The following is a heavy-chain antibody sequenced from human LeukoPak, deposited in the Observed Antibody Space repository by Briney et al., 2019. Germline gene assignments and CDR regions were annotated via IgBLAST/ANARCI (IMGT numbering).Heavy chain of an antibody. D-gene: IGHD6-6*01. V-gene: IGHV4-34*01. CDR2: ISHRGNT. J-gene: IGHJ3*02. CDR1: GGSFSDKY. CDR3: AREYTSSSIAFDI. Sequence: SETLSLTCGVYGGSFSDKYWSWIRQSPGKGLEWIGEISHRGNTNYNPSLRSRVTMSMDTSTNHFSLKLTSVTAADTAVYFCAREYTSSSIAFDIWGQGTMVTVSS.